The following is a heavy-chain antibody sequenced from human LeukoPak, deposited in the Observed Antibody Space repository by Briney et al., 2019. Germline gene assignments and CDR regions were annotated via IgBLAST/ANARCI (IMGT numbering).Heavy chain of an antibody. J-gene: IGHJ5*02. D-gene: IGHD2-2*02. CDR3: ARGYPRGWFDP. CDR1: GFTFSSYG. CDR2: ITGSGGST. V-gene: IGHV3-23*01. Sequence: GGSLRLSCAASGFTFSSYGMSWVRQAPGKGLEWVSTITGSGGSTSYADSVKGRFTISRDNAKNTLYLQMNSLRAEDTAVYYCARGYPRGWFDPWGQGTLVTVSS.